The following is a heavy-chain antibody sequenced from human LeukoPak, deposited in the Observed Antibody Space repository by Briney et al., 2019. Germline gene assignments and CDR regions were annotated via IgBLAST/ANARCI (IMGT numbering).Heavy chain of an antibody. CDR2: IKQDGSEK. J-gene: IGHJ4*02. V-gene: IGHV3-7*01. CDR1: GFTFSSYW. Sequence: PGGSLRLSCAASGFTFSSYWMSWVRQAPGKGLEWVANIKQDGSEKYYVDSVKGRFTISRDNAKNSLYLQMNSLRAEDTAVYYCARQRRDEYDYVWGSGGGTQVAVFDYWGQGTLVTVSS. CDR3: ARQRRDEYDYVWGSGGGTQVAVFDY. D-gene: IGHD3-16*01.